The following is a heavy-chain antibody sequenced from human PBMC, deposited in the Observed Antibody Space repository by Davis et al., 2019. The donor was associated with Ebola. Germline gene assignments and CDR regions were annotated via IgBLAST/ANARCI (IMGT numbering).Heavy chain of an antibody. D-gene: IGHD3-9*01. CDR2: IYSGGST. Sequence: GESLKISCAASGFTVSSNYMSWVRQAPGKGLEWVSVIYSGGSTYYADSVKGRFTISRDNAKNSLYLQMNSLRAEDTAVYYCARDQLRYFDWLPLQYYYYGMDVWGQGTTVTVSS. CDR1: GFTVSSNY. V-gene: IGHV3-53*01. J-gene: IGHJ6*02. CDR3: ARDQLRYFDWLPLQYYYYGMDV.